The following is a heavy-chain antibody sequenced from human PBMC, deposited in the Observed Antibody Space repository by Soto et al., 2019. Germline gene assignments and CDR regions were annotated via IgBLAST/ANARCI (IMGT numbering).Heavy chain of an antibody. J-gene: IGHJ5*02. CDR2: IFYSGST. CDR3: VRDSGSGSYSYNWFDP. D-gene: IGHD3-10*01. Sequence: PSETLSLTCTVSGGSISSYYWSWIRQPPGKGLEWIGYIFYSGSTNYNPSLKSRVTMSVDTSKNQFSLKLSSVTAADTAVYYCVRDSGSGSYSYNWFDPWGQGTLVTFSS. CDR1: GGSISSYY. V-gene: IGHV4-59*01.